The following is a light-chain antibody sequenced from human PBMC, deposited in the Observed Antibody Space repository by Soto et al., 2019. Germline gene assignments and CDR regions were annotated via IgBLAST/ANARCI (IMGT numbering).Light chain of an antibody. J-gene: IGLJ1*01. Sequence: QSALTQPASVSGSPGQSITISCTGTSSDVGAYNYDSWYQQHPGKAPKLMIYDVNNRPSGVSNRFSGSKSGNTASLTISGLQSEDEADYYCDSYTSSNVYVFGTGTKLTVL. CDR3: DSYTSSNVYV. CDR2: DVN. CDR1: SSDVGAYNY. V-gene: IGLV2-14*01.